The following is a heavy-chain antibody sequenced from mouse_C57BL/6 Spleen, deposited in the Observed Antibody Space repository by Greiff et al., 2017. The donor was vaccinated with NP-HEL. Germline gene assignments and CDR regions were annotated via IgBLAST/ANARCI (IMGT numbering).Heavy chain of an antibody. V-gene: IGHV1-54*01. CDR2: INPGSGGT. D-gene: IGHD1-1*01. Sequence: VKRVESGAELVRPGTSVKVSCKASGYAFTNYLIEWVKQRPGQGLEWIGVINPGSGGTNYNEKFKGKATLTADKSSSTAYMQLSSLTSEDSAVYFCARDYGSSYRYFDVWGTGTTVTVSS. CDR3: ARDYGSSYRYFDV. J-gene: IGHJ1*03. CDR1: GYAFTNYL.